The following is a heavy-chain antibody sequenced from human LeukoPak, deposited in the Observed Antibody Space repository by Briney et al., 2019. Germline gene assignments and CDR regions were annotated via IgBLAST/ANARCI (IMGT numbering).Heavy chain of an antibody. V-gene: IGHV4-39*01. CDR3: ARRASYYDILTGYRPYNWFDP. D-gene: IGHD3-9*01. CDR2: IYYSGST. CDR1: GGSISSSSYY. Sequence: PSETLSLTCTVSGGSISSSSYYWGWIRQPPGKGLEWIGSIYYSGSTYYNPSLKSRVTISVDTSKNQFSLKLSSATAADTAVYYCARRASYYDILTGYRPYNWFDPWGQGTLVTVSS. J-gene: IGHJ5*02.